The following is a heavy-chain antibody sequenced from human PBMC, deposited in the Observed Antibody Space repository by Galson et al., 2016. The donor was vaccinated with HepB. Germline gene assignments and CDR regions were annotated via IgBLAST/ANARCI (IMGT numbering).Heavy chain of an antibody. D-gene: IGHD7-27*01. CDR1: GDSVSSDGAA. CDR3: ARAEANWDGGGDNWFDP. V-gene: IGHV6-1*01. Sequence: CAISGDSVSSDGAAWNWTRQSPSRGLEWLGRTYYRSKWYNAYALSVKSRITINPDTSKNQFSLQLNSVTPEDTAVYYCARAEANWDGGGDNWFDPWGQGTLVTVSS. J-gene: IGHJ5*02. CDR2: TYYRSKWYN.